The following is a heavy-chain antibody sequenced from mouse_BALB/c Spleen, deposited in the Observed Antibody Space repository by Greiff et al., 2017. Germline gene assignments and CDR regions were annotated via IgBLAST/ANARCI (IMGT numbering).Heavy chain of an antibody. V-gene: IGHV3-6*02. CDR2: ISYDGSN. Sequence: EVQLQESGPGLVKPSQSLSLTCSVTGYSITSGYYWNWIRQFPGNKLEWMGYISYDGSNNYNPSLKNRISITRDTSKNQFFLKLNSVTTEDTATYYCAMTTTVVNAMDYWGQGTSVTVSS. D-gene: IGHD1-1*01. J-gene: IGHJ4*01. CDR3: AMTTTVVNAMDY. CDR1: GYSITSGYY.